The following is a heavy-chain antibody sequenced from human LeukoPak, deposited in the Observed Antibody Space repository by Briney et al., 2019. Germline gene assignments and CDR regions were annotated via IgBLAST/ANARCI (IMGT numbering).Heavy chain of an antibody. Sequence: GGSLRLSCATSGFTFSNAWMSWVRQAPGKGLEWIGRIKSNSDGGTTDYAAPVKGRFTISRDDSKNTLYLQMNSLKTEDTAVYYCTTDIGLTYYYDSSGSHYFDYWGQGTLVTVSS. CDR1: GFTFSNAW. CDR2: IKSNSDGGTT. V-gene: IGHV3-15*01. D-gene: IGHD3-22*01. CDR3: TTDIGLTYYYDSSGSHYFDY. J-gene: IGHJ4*02.